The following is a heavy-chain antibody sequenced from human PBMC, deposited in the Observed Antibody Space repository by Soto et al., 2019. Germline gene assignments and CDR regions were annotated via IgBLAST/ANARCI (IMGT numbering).Heavy chain of an antibody. J-gene: IGHJ6*02. Sequence: ETLSLTCTVSGGSVRSGSYYWSWIRQPPGKGLEWIGYIYYSGSTKYNPSLKSRVTISVDTSKNQLSLQLSSVTAADTAVYYCARYGRGGYYEYFYSYGMDACRQGTT. CDR1: GGSVRSGSYY. V-gene: IGHV4-61*01. D-gene: IGHD3-3*01. CDR2: IYYSGST. CDR3: ARYGRGGYYEYFYSYGMDA.